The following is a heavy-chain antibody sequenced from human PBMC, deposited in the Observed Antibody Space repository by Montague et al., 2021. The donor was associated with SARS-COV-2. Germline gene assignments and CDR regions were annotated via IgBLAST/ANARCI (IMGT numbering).Heavy chain of an antibody. J-gene: IGHJ6*02. CDR1: GGSISSSNYY. D-gene: IGHD3-10*01. CDR2: MYYSGST. Sequence: SETLSLTCTVSGGSISSSNYYWGWIRQPPGKGLEWIGNMYYSGSTYYNPSLKSRVTISIDTSKNQFSLKLSSATAADMAVYYCAGDDIVLQGVTKGMDVWGQGTTVTVSS. CDR3: AGDDIVLQGVTKGMDV. V-gene: IGHV4-39*07.